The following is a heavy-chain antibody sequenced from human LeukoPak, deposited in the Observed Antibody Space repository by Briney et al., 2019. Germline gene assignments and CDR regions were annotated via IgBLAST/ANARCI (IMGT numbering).Heavy chain of an antibody. D-gene: IGHD3-22*01. CDR3: ARGALYYGSSSLDY. V-gene: IGHV1-18*01. CDR2: ISAYSDNT. Sequence: ASVKVSCKASGYTFTSYGINWVRQAPGQGLEWMGRISAYSDNTNYAQKLQGRVTMTTDTPTNTAYMELRSLRSDDTAMYYCARGALYYGSSSLDYWGQGTLVTVSS. J-gene: IGHJ4*02. CDR1: GYTFTSYG.